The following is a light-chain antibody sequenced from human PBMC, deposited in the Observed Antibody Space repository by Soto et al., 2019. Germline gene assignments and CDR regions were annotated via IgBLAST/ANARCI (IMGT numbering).Light chain of an antibody. CDR1: SSDVCGYNY. CDR3: TSYAGGNNV. J-gene: IGLJ1*01. V-gene: IGLV2-8*01. Sequence: QSVLTQPPSASGSPGQSVTISCTGTSSDVCGYNYVSWYQQNPGKVPKLMIYEVNKRPSGVPDRFSGSKSGNTASLTVSGLQAEDEADYYCTSYAGGNNVFGTGTKLTVL. CDR2: EVN.